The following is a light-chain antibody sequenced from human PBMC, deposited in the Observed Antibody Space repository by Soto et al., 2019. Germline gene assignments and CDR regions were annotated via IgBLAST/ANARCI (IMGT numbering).Light chain of an antibody. CDR1: QSVSSD. V-gene: IGKV3-15*01. CDR2: GAS. J-gene: IGKJ5*01. Sequence: VLTQSPDTLSSSPGERATLSCRASQSVSSDLAWYHQKPGQAPRLLIYGASTRATGIPARFSGSGSGTEFTLTISNLQSEDFAVYFCQQYHNWPPITFGQGTRLETK. CDR3: QQYHNWPPIT.